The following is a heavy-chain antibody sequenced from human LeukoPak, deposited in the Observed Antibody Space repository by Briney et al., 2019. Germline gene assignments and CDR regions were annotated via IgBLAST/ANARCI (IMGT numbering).Heavy chain of an antibody. CDR2: ISGSGGST. CDR1: GFTFSSYA. CDR3: AKAGHWLPTPLDY. J-gene: IGHJ4*02. V-gene: IGHV3-23*01. D-gene: IGHD6-19*01. Sequence: GGSLRLSCAASGFTFSSYAMSWVRQAPGKGLEWVSAISGSGGSTYYAGSVKGRFTISRDNSKNTLYLQMNSLRAEDTAVYYCAKAGHWLPTPLDYWGQGTLVTVSS.